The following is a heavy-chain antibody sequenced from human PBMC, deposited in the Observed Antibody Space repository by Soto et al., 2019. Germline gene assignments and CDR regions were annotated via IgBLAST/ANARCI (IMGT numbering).Heavy chain of an antibody. CDR1: GGTFSSYA. J-gene: IGHJ6*02. V-gene: IGHV1-69*01. D-gene: IGHD3-10*01. CDR2: IIPLFNRT. Sequence: QVQLVQSGAEVKKPGSSVKVSCKASGGTFSSYAITWVRQAPRQGLEWMGGIIPLFNRTNYSQTFQGRVTITADGFPSTVYMELSSLRSEDTAVYFCARTYFGGNAKMSYYYGLNVWGQGTMVAVSS. CDR3: ARTYFGGNAKMSYYYGLNV.